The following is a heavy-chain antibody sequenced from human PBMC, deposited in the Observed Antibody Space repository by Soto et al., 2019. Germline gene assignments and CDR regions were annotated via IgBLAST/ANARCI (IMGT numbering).Heavy chain of an antibody. CDR2: IYYSGST. V-gene: IGHV4-39*01. D-gene: IGHD3-10*01. CDR1: GGSISSSSYY. J-gene: IGHJ5*02. CDR3: ARQGITMVRAFNWFDP. Sequence: QLQLQESGPGLVKPSETLSLTCTVSGGSISSSSYYWGWIRQPPGKGLEWIGSIYYSGSTYYNPSLKSRVTISVDTSKNQFSLKLTSVTAADTAVYYCARQGITMVRAFNWFDPWGQGTLVTVSS.